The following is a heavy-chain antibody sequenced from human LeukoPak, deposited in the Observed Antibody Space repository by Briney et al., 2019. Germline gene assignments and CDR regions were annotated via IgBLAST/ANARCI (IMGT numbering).Heavy chain of an antibody. CDR3: ASRANGDYGYYGMDV. J-gene: IGHJ6*04. CDR2: ISYDGSNK. Sequence: GGSLRLSCAASGFTFSSYAMHWVRQAPGKGLEWVAVISYDGSNKYYADSVKGRFTISRDNSKNTLYLQMNSLRAEDTAVYCCASRANGDYGYYGMDVWGKGTTVTVSS. CDR1: GFTFSSYA. V-gene: IGHV3-30*04. D-gene: IGHD4-17*01.